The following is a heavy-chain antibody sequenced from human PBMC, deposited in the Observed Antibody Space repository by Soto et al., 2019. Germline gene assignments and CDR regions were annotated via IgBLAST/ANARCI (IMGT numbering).Heavy chain of an antibody. Sequence: PSETLSLTCTVSGGSISSYYWSWIRQPPGKGLEWIGYIYYSGSTNYNPSLKSRVTISVDTSKNQFSLKLSSVTAADTAVYYCARDSPHATYYDFWSGYSSGMDVWGQGTTVTVSS. CDR1: GGSISSYY. J-gene: IGHJ6*02. V-gene: IGHV4-59*01. D-gene: IGHD3-3*01. CDR3: ARDSPHATYYDFWSGYSSGMDV. CDR2: IYYSGST.